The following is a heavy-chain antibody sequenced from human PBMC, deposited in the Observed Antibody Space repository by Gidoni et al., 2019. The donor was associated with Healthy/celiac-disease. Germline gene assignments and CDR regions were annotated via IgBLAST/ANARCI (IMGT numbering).Heavy chain of an antibody. CDR1: GGPSSIFS. Sequence: QVQLVQSGAEVKKPGSSVKVSCKASGGPSSIFSLSWVRQAPGQGLEWMGGIIPIFGTANYAQKFQGRVTITADESTSTAYMELSSLRSEDTAVYYCARDGKVDSSGWYGSAIYYYGMDVWGQGTTVTVSS. CDR3: ARDGKVDSSGWYGSAIYYYGMDV. CDR2: IIPIFGTA. V-gene: IGHV1-69*01. D-gene: IGHD6-19*01. J-gene: IGHJ6*02.